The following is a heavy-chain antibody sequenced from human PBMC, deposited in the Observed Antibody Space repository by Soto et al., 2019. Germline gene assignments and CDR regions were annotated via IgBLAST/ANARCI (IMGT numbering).Heavy chain of an antibody. CDR1: DFDFSSYG. D-gene: IGHD3-10*01. CDR2: SSYDGRET. CDR3: ARDSGWPILNFDN. Sequence: GGSLRLSCAASDFDFSSYGIHWVRQAPGKGLEWVAASSYDGRETFYADSAKGRFTVSXXXXXXTXFXQXXXLRHEDTAVYFCARDSGWPILNFDNWGQGT. V-gene: IGHV3-30*03. J-gene: IGHJ4*02.